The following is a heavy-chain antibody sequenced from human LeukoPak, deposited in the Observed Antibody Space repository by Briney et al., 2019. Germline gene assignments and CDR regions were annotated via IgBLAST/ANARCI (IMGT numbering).Heavy chain of an antibody. CDR2: ISGSGATT. V-gene: IGHV3-23*01. J-gene: IGHJ4*02. D-gene: IGHD6-6*01. CDR1: GFTSSSYA. Sequence: PGRSLRLSCAASGFTSSSYAMSWVRQAPGKGLEWVSAISGSGATTYYADSMQDQFTISRDNSKNTLYLQMNSLRAEDTAVYYCAKDLYSSSSVPVYWGQGTLVTVSS. CDR3: AKDLYSSSSVPVY.